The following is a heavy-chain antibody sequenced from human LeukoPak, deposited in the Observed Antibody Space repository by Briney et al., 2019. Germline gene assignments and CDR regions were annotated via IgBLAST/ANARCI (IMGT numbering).Heavy chain of an antibody. V-gene: IGHV4-39*01. J-gene: IGHJ4*02. CDR2: ISYSGTT. CDR1: GGSISSSNYY. D-gene: IGHD2-2*02. CDR3: ARHRRGDCSSASCYTDY. Sequence: SETLSLTCIVSGGSISSSNYYWGWIRQPPGKGLEWIGSISYSGTTYYNPSLNSRVTISVDTSKNQFSLRLSSVTVADTAVYYCARHRRGDCSSASCYTDYWGQGTLVTVS.